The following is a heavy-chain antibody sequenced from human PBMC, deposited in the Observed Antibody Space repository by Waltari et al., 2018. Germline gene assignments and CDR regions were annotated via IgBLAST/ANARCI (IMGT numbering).Heavy chain of an antibody. CDR1: GGTFSSYA. Sequence: QVQLVQSGAEVKKPGSSVKVSCKASGGTFSSYAISWVRQAPGQGVEWMGGIIPIFGTANAARKCQGRVTITADESTRTAYMELSSLRSEDTAVYYCAKTTVTTGYYYGMDVWGQGTTVTVSS. CDR3: AKTTVTTGYYYGMDV. CDR2: IIPIFGTA. V-gene: IGHV1-69*01. D-gene: IGHD4-17*01. J-gene: IGHJ6*02.